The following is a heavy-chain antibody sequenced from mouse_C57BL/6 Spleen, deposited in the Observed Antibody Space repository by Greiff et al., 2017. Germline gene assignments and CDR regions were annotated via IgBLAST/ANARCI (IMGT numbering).Heavy chain of an antibody. D-gene: IGHD1-1*01. Sequence: QVQLKESGPGLVAPSQSLSITCTVSGFSLTSYAISWVRQPPGKGLEWLGLIWTGGGTNYNPALKSRLCISKDNSKSQVFLKMNSLQADDTARYYCTTVVATVYFDVWGTGTTVTVSS. J-gene: IGHJ1*03. CDR1: GFSLTSYA. CDR3: TTVVATVYFDV. V-gene: IGHV2-9-1*01. CDR2: IWTGGGT.